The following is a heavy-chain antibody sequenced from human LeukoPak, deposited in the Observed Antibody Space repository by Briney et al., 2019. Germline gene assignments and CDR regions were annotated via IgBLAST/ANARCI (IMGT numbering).Heavy chain of an antibody. D-gene: IGHD3-10*01. CDR2: INWNGGST. CDR3: ARVPDGYGSGSFDY. Sequence: GGSLRLSCAASEFTFDDYGMSWVRQAPGKGLEWVSGINWNGGSTGYADSVKGRFTISRDNAKNSLYLQMNSLRAEDTALYYCARVPDGYGSGSFDYWGQGTLVTVSS. J-gene: IGHJ4*02. V-gene: IGHV3-20*04. CDR1: EFTFDDYG.